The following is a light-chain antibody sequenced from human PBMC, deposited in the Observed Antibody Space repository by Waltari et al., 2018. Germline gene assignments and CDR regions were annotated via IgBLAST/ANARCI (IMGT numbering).Light chain of an antibody. CDR1: SSDVGVHNS. CDR3: CSYTSNSFSYV. Sequence: QSALTQPASVSGSPGQSIAISCTGTSSDVGVHNSVSWYQQHPGKAPKLMIYEVSNRPSGVSNRFSGSKSGNTASLTISGLQAEDEADYYCCSYTSNSFSYVFGTGTKVTV. V-gene: IGLV2-14*01. CDR2: EVS. J-gene: IGLJ1*01.